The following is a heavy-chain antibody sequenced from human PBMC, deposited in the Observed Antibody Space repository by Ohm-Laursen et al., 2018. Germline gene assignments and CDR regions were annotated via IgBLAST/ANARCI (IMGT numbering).Heavy chain of an antibody. CDR3: ARTWTQLWPLDY. CDR2: IKQDGSEK. CDR1: EVTFSSYW. V-gene: IGHV3-7*01. J-gene: IGHJ4*02. D-gene: IGHD5-18*01. Sequence: GSLRLSCSASEVTFSSYWMSWVRQAPGKGLEWVANIKQDGSEKYYVDSVKGRFTISRDNAKNSLHLQMNSLRAEDTAVYYCARTWTQLWPLDYWGQGTLVTVSS.